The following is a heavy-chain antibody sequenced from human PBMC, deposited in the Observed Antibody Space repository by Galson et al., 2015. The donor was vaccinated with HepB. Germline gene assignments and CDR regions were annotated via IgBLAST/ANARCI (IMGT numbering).Heavy chain of an antibody. D-gene: IGHD2-2*03. CDR2: LHNDGFTT. CDR1: GFTFSTFA. CDR3: AKFRGMDIGEYHFDT. V-gene: IGHV3-23*05. J-gene: IGHJ4*02. Sequence: SLRLSCAASGFTFSTFAMGWVRQAPGKGLEWVSTLHNDGFTTHIADSVRGRFTISRDNSKNTLFLQMNSLGVEDTALYYCAKFRGMDIGEYHFDTGAREPWSPSPQ.